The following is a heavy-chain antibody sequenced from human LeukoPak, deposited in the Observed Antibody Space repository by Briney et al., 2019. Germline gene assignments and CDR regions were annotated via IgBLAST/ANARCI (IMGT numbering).Heavy chain of an antibody. J-gene: IGHJ5*02. CDR3: ARGLVLRYFDSRRGFDP. D-gene: IGHD3-9*01. CDR1: GGSFSGYY. V-gene: IGHV4-34*01. Sequence: PSETLSLTCAVYGGSFSGYYWSWIRQPPGKGLEWIGEINHSGSTNYNPSLKSRVTISVDTSKNQFSLKLSSVTAADTAVYYCARGLVLRYFDSRRGFDPWGQGTLVTVSS. CDR2: INHSGST.